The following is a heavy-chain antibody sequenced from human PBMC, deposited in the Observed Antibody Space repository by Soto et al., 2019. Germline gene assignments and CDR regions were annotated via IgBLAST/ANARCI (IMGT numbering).Heavy chain of an antibody. J-gene: IGHJ4*02. V-gene: IGHV1-3*01. CDR3: VRDYASDSGVHLDF. CDR1: GYRFTHYV. CDR2: IGAGDGKT. D-gene: IGHD3-22*01. Sequence: QVQLVQSGTEVKKRGASVKVSCKASGYRFTHYVIHWVRQAPGQRLEWMGWIGAGDGKTYYSQNFQGRVTITKDTSASTAYMELSSLISEDTAVYYCVRDYASDSGVHLDFWGQGTLVTVSS.